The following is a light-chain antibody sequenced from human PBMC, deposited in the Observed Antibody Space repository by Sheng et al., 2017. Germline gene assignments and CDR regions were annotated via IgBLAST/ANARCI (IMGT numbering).Light chain of an antibody. CDR2: DDT. V-gene: IGLV3-21*02. J-gene: IGLJ2*01. CDR3: QVWDGDSDHVI. Sequence: SYVLTQPPSVSVAPGQTATITCGGDNIQGKSVHWSQQKPGQAPVLVVYDDTDRPAGIPERFSASNSRNTAALTITRVEAGDEDDYYCQVWDGDSDHVIFGGGTKLTVL. CDR1: NIQGKS.